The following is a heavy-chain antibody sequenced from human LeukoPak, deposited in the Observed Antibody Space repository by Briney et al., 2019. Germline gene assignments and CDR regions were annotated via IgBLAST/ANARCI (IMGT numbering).Heavy chain of an antibody. D-gene: IGHD5-24*01. CDR2: ISGSGGST. CDR3: ALNKEREMATITGYFDY. CDR1: GFTFRAYT. Sequence: GGCLRVSCAASGFTFRAYTMSWVRQAPGKGLEWGSHISGSGGSTYYADSVKGRFTISRDNSKNTLYLQMNSLRAEDTAVYYCALNKEREMATITGYFDYWGQGTLVTVSS. V-gene: IGHV3-23*01. J-gene: IGHJ4*02.